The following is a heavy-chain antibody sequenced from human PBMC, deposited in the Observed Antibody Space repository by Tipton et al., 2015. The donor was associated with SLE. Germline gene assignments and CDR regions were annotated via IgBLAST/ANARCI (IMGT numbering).Heavy chain of an antibody. CDR2: ISAYNGNT. D-gene: IGHD6-13*01. V-gene: IGHV1-18*01. J-gene: IGHJ4*02. CDR1: GYTFTSYG. Sequence: QSGAEVKKPGASVKVSCKASGYTFTSYGISWGRQAPGQGLEWMGWISAYNGNTNYAQKLQGRVTMTTDTSTSTAYMELRSLRSDDTAVYYCARDPGRESSSPGFDYWGQGTLVTVSS. CDR3: ARDPGRESSSPGFDY.